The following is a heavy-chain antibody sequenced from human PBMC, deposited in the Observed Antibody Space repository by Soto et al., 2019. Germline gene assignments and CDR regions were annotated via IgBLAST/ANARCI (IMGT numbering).Heavy chain of an antibody. J-gene: IGHJ5*02. V-gene: IGHV3-23*01. CDR1: GFIFRDYA. CDR2: ISGGAIST. D-gene: IGHD2-21*01. CDR3: AKEARAYCGTAGDT. Sequence: EVQLLESGGGLVQPGGSLRLSCAASGFIFRDYAMTWVRQAPGKGLEWVSRISGGAISTYYADSVKGRFTVSRDNSKNTLYLQMSSLRAEDTAIYYCAKEARAYCGTAGDTWGQGTLVTVSS.